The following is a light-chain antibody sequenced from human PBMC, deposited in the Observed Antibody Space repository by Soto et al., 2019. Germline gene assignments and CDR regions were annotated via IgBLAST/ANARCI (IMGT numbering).Light chain of an antibody. CDR2: GAS. CDR3: QQYGSSPEGFT. Sequence: EIVLTQSPGTLSLSPGERATLSCRASQSVSSSYLAWYQQKPGQAPRLLIYGASSRATGIPDRFSGSGSGTDFTLTLSRLEPEDFAVYYCQQYGSSPEGFTFGPGNKVDIK. J-gene: IGKJ3*01. CDR1: QSVSSSY. V-gene: IGKV3-20*01.